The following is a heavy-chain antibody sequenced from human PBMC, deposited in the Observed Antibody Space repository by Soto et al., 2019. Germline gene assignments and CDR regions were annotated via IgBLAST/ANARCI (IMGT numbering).Heavy chain of an antibody. J-gene: IGHJ6*02. CDR2: ISYEGSVQ. Sequence: QVQLVESGGGVVQPGRSLRLSCAASGVTFSSYGMQWVRQAPGKGLEWVAVISYEGSVQYYADSVKGRVTTSRDNSMNTVYLEMNSLRAEDTAVYYCAKEAGLFGASYGSDLDVWGQGTTVTVSS. D-gene: IGHD3-16*01. V-gene: IGHV3-30*18. CDR3: AKEAGLFGASYGSDLDV. CDR1: GVTFSSYG.